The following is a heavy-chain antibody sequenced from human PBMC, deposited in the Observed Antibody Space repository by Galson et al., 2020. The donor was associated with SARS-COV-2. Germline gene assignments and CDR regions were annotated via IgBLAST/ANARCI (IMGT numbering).Heavy chain of an antibody. V-gene: IGHV4-31*03. J-gene: IGHJ2*01. CDR3: ARDPNNSYGYWYFDL. CDR1: GGSISSGGYY. D-gene: IGHD5-18*01. Sequence: SETLSLTCTVSGGSISSGGYYWSWIRQHPGKGLEWIGYIYYSGSTYYNPSLKSRVTISVDTSKNQFSLKLSSVTAADTAVYYCARDPNNSYGYWYFDLWGRGTLVTVSS. CDR2: IYYSGST.